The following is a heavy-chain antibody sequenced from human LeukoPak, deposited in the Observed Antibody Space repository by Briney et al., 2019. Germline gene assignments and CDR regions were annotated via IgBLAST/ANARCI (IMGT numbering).Heavy chain of an antibody. CDR1: GFTFSSYW. Sequence: GGSLRLSCAASGFTFSSYWMNWVRQAPGKGLVWVSRINSDGSSTHYADSVKGRFTISRNNAKNTLYLQMNSLRAEDTAVYYCARAFMRFGELYWGQGTLVTVSS. J-gene: IGHJ4*02. CDR2: INSDGSST. V-gene: IGHV3-74*01. CDR3: ARAFMRFGELY. D-gene: IGHD3-10*01.